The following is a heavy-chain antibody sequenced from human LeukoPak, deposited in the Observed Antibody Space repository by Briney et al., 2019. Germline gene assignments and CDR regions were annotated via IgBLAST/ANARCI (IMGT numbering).Heavy chain of an antibody. CDR1: AFSFISYG. Sequence: GVSLRLSCAAPAFSFISYGMHWVRQAPGKGLEWVAFIRYDGSNEYYADSVKGRFTISRDNSKNALYLQMNSLRPEDRAVYYCAQAQGLPYFDYWGQGTLVTVSS. V-gene: IGHV3-30*02. J-gene: IGHJ4*02. CDR3: AQAQGLPYFDY. CDR2: IRYDGSNE. D-gene: IGHD3/OR15-3a*01.